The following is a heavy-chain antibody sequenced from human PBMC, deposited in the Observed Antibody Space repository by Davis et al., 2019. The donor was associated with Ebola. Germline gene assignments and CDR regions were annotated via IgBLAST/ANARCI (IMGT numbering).Heavy chain of an antibody. Sequence: ASVKVSCKASGYTFTSYGISWVRQAPGQGLQWMGWISTYNGNTKYVENLQGRVSMTIDTSASTAYMELRSLRSDDTAVYYCARGHNYGFEYWGQGALVTVSS. D-gene: IGHD5-18*01. CDR1: GYTFTSYG. V-gene: IGHV1-18*04. CDR3: ARGHNYGFEY. CDR2: ISTYNGNT. J-gene: IGHJ4*02.